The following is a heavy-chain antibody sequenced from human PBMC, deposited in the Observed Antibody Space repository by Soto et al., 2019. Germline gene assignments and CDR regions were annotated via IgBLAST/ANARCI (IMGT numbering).Heavy chain of an antibody. J-gene: IGHJ6*02. Sequence: QVQLVQSGAEVKKPGASVKVSCKASGYTFTSYGISWVRQAPGQGLEWMGWISAYNGNTNYAQKPQGRVTMNTDTSGSTAYRELRRRRSDDAAVYFCARDGGAYGMDVWGQGTTVTVSS. CDR1: GYTFTSYG. CDR3: ARDGGAYGMDV. V-gene: IGHV1-18*01. CDR2: ISAYNGNT.